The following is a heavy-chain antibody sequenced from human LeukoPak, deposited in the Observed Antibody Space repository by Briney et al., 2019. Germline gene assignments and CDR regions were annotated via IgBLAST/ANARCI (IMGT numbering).Heavy chain of an antibody. J-gene: IGHJ4*02. CDR2: IIPIFGIA. V-gene: IGHV1-69*04. D-gene: IGHD3-22*01. Sequence: ASVKVSCKASGGTLSSYAISWVRQAPGQGLEWMGRIIPIFGIANYAQKFQGRVTITADKSTSTAYMELSSLRSEDTAVYYCAREGSYYDSSGSYDYWGQGTLVTVSS. CDR3: AREGSYYDSSGSYDY. CDR1: GGTLSSYA.